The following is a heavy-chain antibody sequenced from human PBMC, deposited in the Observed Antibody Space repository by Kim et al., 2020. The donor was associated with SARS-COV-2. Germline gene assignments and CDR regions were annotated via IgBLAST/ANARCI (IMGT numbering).Heavy chain of an antibody. V-gene: IGHV5-51*01. CDR1: GYSFTSYW. CDR3: ASTDYCSGGSCRQKNYYGMDV. Sequence: GESLKISCKGSGYSFTSYWIGWVRQMPGKGLEWMGIIYPGDSDTRYSPSFQGQVTISADKSISTAYLQWSSLKASDTAMYYCASTDYCSGGSCRQKNYYGMDVWGQGTTVTVSS. J-gene: IGHJ6*02. CDR2: IYPGDSDT. D-gene: IGHD2-15*01.